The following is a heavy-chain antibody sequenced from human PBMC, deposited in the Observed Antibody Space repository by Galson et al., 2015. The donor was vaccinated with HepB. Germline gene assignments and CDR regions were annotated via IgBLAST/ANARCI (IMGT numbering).Heavy chain of an antibody. Sequence: SLRLSCAASGFTFSNAWMSWVRQTPGKGLECVGRIKSKTAGGTTDYAAPVKGRFTISRDDSKNTLYLQMNSLKTEDTALYYCSTDMGTETNAWGQGTLVTVSS. CDR3: STDMGTETNA. D-gene: IGHD2-21*02. CDR2: IKSKTAGGTT. J-gene: IGHJ5*02. CDR1: GFTFSNAW. V-gene: IGHV3-15*01.